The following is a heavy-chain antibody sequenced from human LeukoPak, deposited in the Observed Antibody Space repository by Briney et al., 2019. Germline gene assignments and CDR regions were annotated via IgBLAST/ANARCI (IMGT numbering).Heavy chain of an antibody. V-gene: IGHV4-38-2*02. D-gene: IGHD2-21*02. CDR3: AEGSRYCGGDCYRAPRNWFDP. Sequence: SETLSLTCTVSGYSISSGYYWGWIRQPPGKGLEWIGSIYHSGSTYYNPSLKSRVTISVDTSKNQFSLKLSSVTAADTAVYYCAEGSRYCGGDCYRAPRNWFDPWGQGTLVTVSS. CDR2: IYHSGST. J-gene: IGHJ5*02. CDR1: GYSISSGYY.